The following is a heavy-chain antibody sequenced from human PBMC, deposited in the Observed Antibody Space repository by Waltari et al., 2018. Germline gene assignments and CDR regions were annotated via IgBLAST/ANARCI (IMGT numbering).Heavy chain of an antibody. J-gene: IGHJ5*02. CDR3: ARRMMHRFDX. CDR2: ISSHXNTV. V-gene: IGHV3-48*04. Sequence: EMXLVESGXGLVQPGGSXRLSCAASGFTFGDYSMNWVRQAPGKGXEWISXISSHXNTVYYVDSVXGRFTISRDNAKKSLYLXMSSLRADXTAVYXCARRMMHRFDXWGQGTLVTVSS. D-gene: IGHD3-16*01. CDR1: GFTFGDYS.